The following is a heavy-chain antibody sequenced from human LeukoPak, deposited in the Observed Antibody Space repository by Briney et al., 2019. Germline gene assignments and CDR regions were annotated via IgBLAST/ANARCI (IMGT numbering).Heavy chain of an antibody. D-gene: IGHD2-15*01. CDR3: ARDPYRSGGSCYDDAFDI. CDR2: IYTSGST. V-gene: IGHV4-4*07. CDR1: GGSISSYY. Sequence: SETLSLTCTVSGGSISSYYWSWIRQPAGKGLEWIGRIYTSGSTNYNPSLKSRVTMSVDTSKNQFSLKLSSVTAADTAVYYCARDPYRSGGSCYDDAFDIWGQGTMVTVSS. J-gene: IGHJ3*02.